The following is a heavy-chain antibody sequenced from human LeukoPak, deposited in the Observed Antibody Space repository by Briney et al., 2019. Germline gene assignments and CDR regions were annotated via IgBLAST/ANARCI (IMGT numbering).Heavy chain of an antibody. D-gene: IGHD2-2*01. J-gene: IGHJ6*02. CDR1: GGSISSYY. CDR2: IYYSGST. Sequence: PSETLSLTCTVSGGSISSYYWSWIRQPPGKGLEWIGYIYYSGSTNYNPSLKSRVTISVDTSKNQFSLKLSSVTAADTAVYYCAGDCSSTSCQNGMDVWGRGTTVTVSS. V-gene: IGHV4-59*01. CDR3: AGDCSSTSCQNGMDV.